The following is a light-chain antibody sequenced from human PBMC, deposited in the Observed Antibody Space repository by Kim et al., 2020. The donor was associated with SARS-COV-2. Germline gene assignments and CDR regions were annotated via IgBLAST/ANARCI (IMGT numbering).Light chain of an antibody. V-gene: IGKV1-5*03. CDR3: QQNYSYSRLT. CDR1: QRISSW. J-gene: IGKJ4*01. CDR2: KAS. Sequence: DIQMTQSPSTLSASVGDRVTITCLASQRISSWLAWYQQKPGKAPKLLIYKASSLESGVPSRFSGSGSGTEFTLTISSLQPDDFATYYKQQNYSYSRLTFGGGTKVDIK.